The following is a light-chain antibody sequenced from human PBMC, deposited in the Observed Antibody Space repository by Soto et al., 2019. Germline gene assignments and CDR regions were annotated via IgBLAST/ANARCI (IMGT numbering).Light chain of an antibody. J-gene: IGKJ2*02. Sequence: DIQLTQSPSSLSASVGDRITITCRTSQTVTNYLNWYQHKPGKAPRLLIYAASNLQSGVPSRFSGSGSGTAFTLNISSLQPEDFETYYCQQSSSTPRTFGQGTKVDIK. CDR1: QTVTNY. CDR3: QQSSSTPRT. CDR2: AAS. V-gene: IGKV1-39*01.